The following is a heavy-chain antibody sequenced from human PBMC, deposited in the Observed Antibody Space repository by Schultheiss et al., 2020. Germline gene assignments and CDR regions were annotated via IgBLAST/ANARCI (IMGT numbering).Heavy chain of an antibody. CDR2: ISGSGGST. CDR1: GFTFSSYA. V-gene: IGHV3-23*01. Sequence: GGSLRLSCAASGFTFSSYAMRWVRQAPGKGLEWVSAISGSGGSTYYADSVKGRFTISRDNSKNTLYLQMNSLRAEDTAVYYCARGQAYYDFWSGTARINDYWGQGTLVTVSS. J-gene: IGHJ4*02. CDR3: ARGQAYYDFWSGTARINDY. D-gene: IGHD3-3*01.